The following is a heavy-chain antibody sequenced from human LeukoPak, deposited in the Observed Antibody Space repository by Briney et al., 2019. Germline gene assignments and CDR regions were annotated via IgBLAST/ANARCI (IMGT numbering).Heavy chain of an antibody. CDR2: ISYDGSNK. CDR1: GFTFSSYD. J-gene: IGHJ4*02. CDR3: ARDPLTQRRYSSSSYFDY. V-gene: IGHV3-30*04. D-gene: IGHD6-6*01. Sequence: PGRSLRLSCAASGFTFSSYDMHWVRQAPGKGLEWVAVISYDGSNKYYADSVKGRFTISRDNSKNTLYLQMNSLRAEDTAVYYCARDPLTQRRYSSSSYFDYWGQGTLVTVSS.